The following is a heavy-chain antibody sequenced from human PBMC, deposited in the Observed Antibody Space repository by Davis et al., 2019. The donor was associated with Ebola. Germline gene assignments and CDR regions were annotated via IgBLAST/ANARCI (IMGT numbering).Heavy chain of an antibody. J-gene: IGHJ5*02. CDR2: IYYSGST. CDR1: GGSISSYY. D-gene: IGHD2-2*01. V-gene: IGHV4-59*12. Sequence: PSETLSLTCTVSGGSISSYYWSWIRQPPGKGLEWIGYIYYSGSTNYNPSLKSRVTISVDTSKNQFSLKLSSVTAADTAVYYCASLNQLGLSTFDPWGQGTLVTVSS. CDR3: ASLNQLGLSTFDP.